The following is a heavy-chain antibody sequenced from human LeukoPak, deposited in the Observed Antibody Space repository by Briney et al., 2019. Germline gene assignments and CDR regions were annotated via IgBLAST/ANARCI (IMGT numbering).Heavy chain of an antibody. CDR3: AKDLLRDLWFGES. J-gene: IGHJ5*02. V-gene: IGHV3-23*01. D-gene: IGHD3-10*01. CDR2: ISGNDGST. Sequence: GGSLRLSCAASGFTFSSYAMSWVRQAPGKGLEWVSTISGNDGSTYYADSVKGRFTISRDNSKNTLYLHMNSLRAEDTAVYYCAKDLLRDLWFGESWGQGTLVTVSS. CDR1: GFTFSSYA.